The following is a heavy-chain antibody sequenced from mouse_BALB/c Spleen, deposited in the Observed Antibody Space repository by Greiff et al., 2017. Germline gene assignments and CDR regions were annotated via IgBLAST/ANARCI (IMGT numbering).Heavy chain of an antibody. Sequence: EVQLVESGAELVKPGASVKLSCTASGFNIKDTYMHWVKQRPEQGLEWIGRIDPANGNTKYDPKFQGKATITADTSSNTAYLQLSSLTSEDTAVYYCARSAYYGNYGFFDYWGQGTTLTVSS. CDR1: GFNIKDTY. V-gene: IGHV14-3*02. CDR3: ARSAYYGNYGFFDY. J-gene: IGHJ2*01. CDR2: IDPANGNT. D-gene: IGHD2-10*01.